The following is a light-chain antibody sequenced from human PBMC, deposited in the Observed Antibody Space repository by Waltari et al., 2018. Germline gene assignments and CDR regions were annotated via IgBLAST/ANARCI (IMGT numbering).Light chain of an antibody. CDR2: DAD. Sequence: EIVLTQSPGTLSLSPGERATLSCRASQSVSSSYLAWDQQKPGQAPRLLIYDADSRATGIPDRFSCSGSGTDFTLTISRLEPEDFAVYYCQQYGSSPTMYTFGQGTKLEIK. CDR3: QQYGSSPTMYT. J-gene: IGKJ2*01. V-gene: IGKV3-20*01. CDR1: QSVSSSY.